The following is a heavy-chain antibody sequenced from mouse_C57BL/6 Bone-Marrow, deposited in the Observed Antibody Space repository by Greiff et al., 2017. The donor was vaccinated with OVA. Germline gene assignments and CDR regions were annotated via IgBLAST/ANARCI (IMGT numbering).Heavy chain of an antibody. CDR2: ISSGGSYT. V-gene: IGHV5-6*01. CDR1: GFTFSSYG. CDR3: ARQGTVVAPYYAMDY. Sequence: EVKLVESGGDLVKPGGSLKLSCAASGFTFSSYGMSWVRQTPDKRLEWVATISSGGSYTYYPDSVKGRFTISRDNAKNTLYLQMSSLKSEDTAMYYCARQGTVVAPYYAMDYWGQGTSVTVSS. J-gene: IGHJ4*01. D-gene: IGHD1-1*01.